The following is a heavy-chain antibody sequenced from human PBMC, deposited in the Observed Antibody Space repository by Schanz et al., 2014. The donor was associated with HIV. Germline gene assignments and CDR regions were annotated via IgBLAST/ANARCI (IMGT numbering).Heavy chain of an antibody. J-gene: IGHJ4*02. CDR1: GYTFTDFY. CDR3: TRNRYQLLPFDF. CDR2: IKPNDGET. Sequence: QLQLVQSGAEAKQPGASVRVSCKASGYTFTDFYIHWVRQAPGQGLEWVGYIKPNDGETYYARKFRGRVTMTSDTSISSASLELTRLRSDDTAVYFCTRNRYQLLPFDFWGQGPLVTVSS. V-gene: IGHV1-2*02. D-gene: IGHD1-1*01.